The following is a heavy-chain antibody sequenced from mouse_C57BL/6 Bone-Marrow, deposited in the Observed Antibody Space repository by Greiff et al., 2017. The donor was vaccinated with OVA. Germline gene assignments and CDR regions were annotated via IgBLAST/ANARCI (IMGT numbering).Heavy chain of an antibody. CDR2: INPNNGGT. J-gene: IGHJ4*01. Sequence: EVQLQQSGPELVKPGASVKIPCKASGYTFTDYNMDWVKQSHGKSLEWIGDINPNNGGTIYNQKFKGKATLTVDKSSSTAYMELRSLTSEDTAVYYCARKGAAQATWAMDYWGQGTSVTVSS. CDR1: GYTFTDYN. V-gene: IGHV1-18*01. D-gene: IGHD3-2*02. CDR3: ARKGAAQATWAMDY.